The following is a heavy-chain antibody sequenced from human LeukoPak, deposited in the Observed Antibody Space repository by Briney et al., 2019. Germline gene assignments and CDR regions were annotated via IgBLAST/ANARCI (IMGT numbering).Heavy chain of an antibody. Sequence: SETLSLTCTVSGGSISSYYWSWIRQPPGKGLEWIGYIYYSGSTNYNPSLKSRVTISVDTSKNQFSLKLSSVTAADTAVYYCARHSSSWYWWFDPWGQRTLVTVSS. CDR1: GGSISSYY. J-gene: IGHJ5*02. CDR3: ARHSSSWYWWFDP. D-gene: IGHD6-13*01. CDR2: IYYSGST. V-gene: IGHV4-59*08.